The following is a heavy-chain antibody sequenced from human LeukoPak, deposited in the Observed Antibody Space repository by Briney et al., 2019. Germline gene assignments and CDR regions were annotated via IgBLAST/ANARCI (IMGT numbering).Heavy chain of an antibody. CDR3: ARRAGAYSHPYDY. J-gene: IGHJ4*02. D-gene: IGHD4/OR15-4a*01. Sequence: LAGGSLRLSCSASGFTFNTYWMSWVRQAPGKGLQWVANVRPDGREQRYVDSVKGRFTISRDNAKNLVYLQMNSLRAEDTAVYYCARRAGAYSHPYDYWGQGTLVTVSS. CDR1: GFTFNTYW. V-gene: IGHV3-7*03. CDR2: VRPDGREQ.